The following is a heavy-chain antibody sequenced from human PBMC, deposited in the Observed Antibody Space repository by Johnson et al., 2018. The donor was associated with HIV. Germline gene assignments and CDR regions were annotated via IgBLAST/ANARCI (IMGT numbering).Heavy chain of an antibody. V-gene: IGHV3-11*04. CDR3: ARGPSSGWYRGAFDI. Sequence: QEQLVESGGGVVQPGRSLRLSCAASGFTFSDYYMSWIRQAPGTGLEWVSYISSSGSTIYYADSVKGRFTISRDNAKNSLYLQMNSRRAEDTAVYYCARGPSSGWYRGAFDIWGQGTMVTVSS. CDR2: ISSSGSTI. D-gene: IGHD6-19*01. J-gene: IGHJ3*02. CDR1: GFTFSDYY.